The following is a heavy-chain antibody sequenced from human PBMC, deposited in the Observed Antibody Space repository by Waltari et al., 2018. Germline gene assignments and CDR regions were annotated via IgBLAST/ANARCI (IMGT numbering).Heavy chain of an antibody. CDR1: GGSISSYY. Sequence: QVQLQESGPGLVKPSETLSLTCTVSGGSISSYYWSWIRQPAGKGLEWIGRIYTSGSTTHNHPHKSRGATAVDTTKNQFSLKLSSVTAAASAVYYCARDRTIFGVVPIYYYYYYMDVWGKGTTVTVSS. J-gene: IGHJ6*03. V-gene: IGHV4-4*07. D-gene: IGHD3-3*01. CDR3: ARDRTIFGVVPIYYYYYYMDV. CDR2: IYTSGST.